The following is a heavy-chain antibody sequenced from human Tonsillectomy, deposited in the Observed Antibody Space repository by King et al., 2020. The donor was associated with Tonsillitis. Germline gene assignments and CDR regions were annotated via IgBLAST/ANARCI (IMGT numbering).Heavy chain of an antibody. D-gene: IGHD7-27*01. CDR2: ISTYNANT. V-gene: IGHV1-18*04. J-gene: IGHJ4*02. CDR1: GYSFTNYG. Sequence: QLVQSGTEIKKPGASVKVSCKASGYSFTNYGITWVRQAPGQGLEWMGWISTYNANTNYAQNLQGRVTMTTDTSTSTAYMEMRSLRSDDTAVYYCARGSGVYRLDYWGQGTLVTVSS. CDR3: ARGSGVYRLDY.